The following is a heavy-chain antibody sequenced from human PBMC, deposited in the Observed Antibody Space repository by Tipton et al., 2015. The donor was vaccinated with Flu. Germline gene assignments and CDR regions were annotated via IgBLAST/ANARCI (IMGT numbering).Heavy chain of an antibody. CDR1: GGSISSSSYY. D-gene: IGHD5-18*01. CDR3: ARQVAVQLWPPWYFDL. V-gene: IGHV4-39*01. J-gene: IGHJ2*01. Sequence: TLSLTCTVSGGSISSSSYYWGWIRQPPGKGLEWIGSIYYSGSTYYNPSLKSRVTISVDTSKNQFSLKQSSVTAADTAVYYCARQVAVQLWPPWYFDLWGRGTLVTVSS. CDR2: IYYSGST.